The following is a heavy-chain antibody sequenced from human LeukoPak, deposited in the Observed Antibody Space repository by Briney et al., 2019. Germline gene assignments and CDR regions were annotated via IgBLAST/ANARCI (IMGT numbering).Heavy chain of an antibody. CDR2: IYTSGST. CDR3: ARGRTITFGGVSVSYAFDI. J-gene: IGHJ3*02. CDR1: GGSISSYY. V-gene: IGHV4-4*07. D-gene: IGHD3-16*02. Sequence: PSETLSLTCTVSGGSISSYYWSWILQPAGKGLEWIGRIYTSGSTNYNPSLKSRVTMSVDTSKNQFSLKLSSVTAADTAVYYCARGRTITFGGVSVSYAFDIWGQGTMVTVSS.